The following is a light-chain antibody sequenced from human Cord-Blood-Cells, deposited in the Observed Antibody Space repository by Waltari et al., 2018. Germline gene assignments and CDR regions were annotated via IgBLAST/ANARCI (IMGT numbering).Light chain of an antibody. V-gene: IGKV1-9*01. J-gene: IGKJ2*01. CDR1: QGISSY. CDR3: QQLNSYPYT. CDR2: AAS. Sequence: DIQLTQSPSFLSASVGDRVTITCRASQGISSYLAWYQQKPGKAPKLLIYAASTLQSGVPSRFSGSGSGTEFTLTISSLQPEDFATYYCQQLNSYPYTFGQGTKLGIK.